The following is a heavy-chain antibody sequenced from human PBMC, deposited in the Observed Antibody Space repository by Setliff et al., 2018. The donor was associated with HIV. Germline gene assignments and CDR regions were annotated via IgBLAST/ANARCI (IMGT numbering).Heavy chain of an antibody. Sequence: PGGSLRLSCAASGFRFRSYWVSWVRQAPGKGLESVANVKQDGTETLYVDSVKGRFTISRDNANNLVYMQMNSLRVEDTAVYFCARWGSGSYERVFDYWGQGMLVTGSS. CDR3: ARWGSGSYERVFDY. V-gene: IGHV3-7*01. D-gene: IGHD1-26*01. J-gene: IGHJ4*02. CDR2: VKQDGTET. CDR1: GFRFRSYW.